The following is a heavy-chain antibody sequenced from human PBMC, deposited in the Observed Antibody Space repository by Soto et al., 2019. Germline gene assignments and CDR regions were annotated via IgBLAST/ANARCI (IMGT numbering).Heavy chain of an antibody. V-gene: IGHV4-59*08. CDR1: GVSITSHY. CDR2: MHHSGST. Sequence: QVQLQESGPGLVRPSETLSLTCTVSGVSITSHYWSWIRQSPGKGLEWIAYMHHSGSTNYNPSLKSRVTVSIXTXKXQVSLRLSSVTAADTAVYYCARGFYDSESYSNPFDNWGQGTLVTVSS. CDR3: ARGFYDSESYSNPFDN. D-gene: IGHD3-22*01. J-gene: IGHJ4*02.